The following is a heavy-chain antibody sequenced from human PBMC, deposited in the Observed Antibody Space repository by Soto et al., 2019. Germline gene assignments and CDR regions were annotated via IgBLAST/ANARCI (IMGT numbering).Heavy chain of an antibody. Sequence: QLQLQESGSGLVKPSQTLSLTCAVSGGSISSGGYSWSWLRQPPGKGLEWIGYIYHSGSTYYNPSLKSRATISVGRYRNQFSLKLSSVTAADTAVYYCAAGGGLPRYYWGQGTLVTVSS. CDR3: AAGGGLPRYY. V-gene: IGHV4-30-2*01. J-gene: IGHJ4*02. CDR2: IYHSGST. CDR1: GGSISSGGYS. D-gene: IGHD5-12*01.